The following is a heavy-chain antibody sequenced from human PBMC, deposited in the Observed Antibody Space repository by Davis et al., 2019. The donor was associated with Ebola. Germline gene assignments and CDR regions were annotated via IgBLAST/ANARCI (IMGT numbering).Heavy chain of an antibody. D-gene: IGHD4-17*01. CDR3: AKMYGDFAH. CDR2: ISGGGGIT. Sequence: PGGSLRLSCAASGFTFSNFVMSWVRQAPGKGLEWVSGISGGGGITYYADSVKGRFTISRDNSNNTLYLQMNSLRPEDTALYYCAKMYGDFAHWGQGTLVTVSS. V-gene: IGHV3-23*01. J-gene: IGHJ4*02. CDR1: GFTFSNFV.